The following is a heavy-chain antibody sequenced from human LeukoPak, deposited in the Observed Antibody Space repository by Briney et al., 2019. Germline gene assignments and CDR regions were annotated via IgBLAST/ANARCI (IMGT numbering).Heavy chain of an antibody. CDR1: GFTFSSYE. D-gene: IGHD1-26*01. J-gene: IGHJ4*02. CDR3: ASGGIYYGAAFDF. CDR2: ISSSGSTI. V-gene: IGHV3-48*03. Sequence: GGSLRLSCAASGFTFSSYEMNWVRQAPGKGLEWVSYISSSGSTIYYADSVKGRFTISRDNAKNSLYLQMNSLRAEDTALYYCASGGIYYGAAFDFWGQGTLVTVSS.